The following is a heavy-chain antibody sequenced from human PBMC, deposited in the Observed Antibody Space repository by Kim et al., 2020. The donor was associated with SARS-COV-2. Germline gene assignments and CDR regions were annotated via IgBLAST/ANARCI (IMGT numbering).Heavy chain of an antibody. J-gene: IGHJ4*02. D-gene: IGHD3-10*01. V-gene: IGHV3-9*01. CDR2: ISWNSGSI. CDR1: GFTFDDYA. CDR3: AKDGGYYVSGIGTGPLDF. Sequence: GGSLRLSCAASGFTFDDYAMHWVRQAPGKGLEWVAGISWNSGSIGYADSVKGRFTISRDNAKNSLYLQMNSLRAEDTALYYCAKDGGYYVSGIGTGPLDFWGAGTLVTVS.